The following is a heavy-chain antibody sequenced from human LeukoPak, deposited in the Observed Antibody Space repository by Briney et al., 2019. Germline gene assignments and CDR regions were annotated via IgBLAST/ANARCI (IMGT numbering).Heavy chain of an antibody. J-gene: IGHJ4*02. D-gene: IGHD3-10*01. CDR2: ISYDGSNK. CDR3: ARDSYGTHFDY. V-gene: IGHV3-30*04. CDR1: GFTFSSYA. Sequence: PGRSLRLSCAASGFTFSSYAMHWVRQAPGKGLEWVAVISYDGSNKYYADSVKGRFTISRDNSKNTLYLQMNSLRAEDTAVYYCARDSYGTHFDYWGQGTLATVSS.